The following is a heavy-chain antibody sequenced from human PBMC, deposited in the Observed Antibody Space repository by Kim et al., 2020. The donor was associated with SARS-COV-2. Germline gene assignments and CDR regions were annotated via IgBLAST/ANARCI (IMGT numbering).Heavy chain of an antibody. Sequence: TFYADSVKGRFTISRDNSKNTLYLQMNSLRAEDTAVYYCAKTAPFYFDSWGQGTLVTVSS. CDR3: AKTAPFYFDS. CDR2: T. J-gene: IGHJ4*02. V-gene: IGHV3-23*01. D-gene: IGHD6-25*01.